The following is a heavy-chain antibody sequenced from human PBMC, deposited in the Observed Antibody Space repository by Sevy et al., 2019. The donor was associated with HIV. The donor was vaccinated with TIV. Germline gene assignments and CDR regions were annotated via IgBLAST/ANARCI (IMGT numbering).Heavy chain of an antibody. CDR1: GFTFSRSS. D-gene: IGHD2-21*01. J-gene: IGHJ3*02. V-gene: IGHV3-21*01. CDR2: ISSSSNYI. CDR3: AGDRREVVKGADDSFHI. Sequence: GGSLRLSCIASGFTFSRSSMNWVRQAPGKGLEWVSSISSSSNYIYYADSMKGRFTISRDNAKNSFYLQMISLRAEDTAVHYCAGDRREVVKGADDSFHIWGQGTMVTVSS.